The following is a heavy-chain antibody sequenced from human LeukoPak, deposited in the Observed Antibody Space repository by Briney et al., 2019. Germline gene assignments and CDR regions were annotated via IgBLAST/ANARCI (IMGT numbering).Heavy chain of an antibody. CDR1: GFTFSDYY. CDR3: AKDSAGGGYGEYYFDY. D-gene: IGHD1-26*01. CDR2: ISGSGGST. J-gene: IGHJ4*02. V-gene: IGHV3-23*01. Sequence: GGSLRLSCAASGFTFSDYYMTWIRQTPGKGLEWVSAISGSGGSTYYADSVKGRFTISRDNSKNTLYLQMNSLRAEDTAVYYCAKDSAGGGYGEYYFDYWGQGTLVTVSS.